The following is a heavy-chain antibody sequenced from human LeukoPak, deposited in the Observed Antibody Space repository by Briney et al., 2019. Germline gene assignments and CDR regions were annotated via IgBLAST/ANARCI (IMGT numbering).Heavy chain of an antibody. Sequence: GGSLRLSCAASGFTFSSYRMNSASQAPGKGLEWVSSISNSSTNYIYYADSVKGRFIISRDNAKNSLYLQMNSLRAEDTAVYYCARDNGVGGYCSSTSCSHAFDIWGQGTVVTVSS. CDR1: GFTFSSYR. CDR3: ARDNGVGGYCSSTSCSHAFDI. CDR2: ISNSSTNYI. V-gene: IGHV3-21*01. J-gene: IGHJ3*02. D-gene: IGHD2-2*01.